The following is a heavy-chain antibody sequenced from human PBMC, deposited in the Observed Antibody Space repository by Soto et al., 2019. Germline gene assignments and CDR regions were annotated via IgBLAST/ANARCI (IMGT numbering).Heavy chain of an antibody. Sequence: ASVKVSCKASGYTSTSYAMHWVRQAPGQRLEWMGRIIPILGIANYAQKFQGRVTMTRNTSISTAYMELSSLRSEDTAVYYCARRGYSSSWYSYYYYGMDVWGQGTTVTVS. V-gene: IGHV1-8*02. CDR3: ARRGYSSSWYSYYYYGMDV. CDR1: GYTSTSYA. D-gene: IGHD6-13*01. J-gene: IGHJ6*02. CDR2: IIPILGIA.